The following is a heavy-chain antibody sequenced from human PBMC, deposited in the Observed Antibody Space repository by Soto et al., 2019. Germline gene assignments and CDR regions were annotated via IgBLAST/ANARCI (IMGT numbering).Heavy chain of an antibody. CDR2: MNPNTGNT. J-gene: IGHJ6*02. D-gene: IGHD1-26*01. V-gene: IGHV1-8*01. CDR1: GYIFTSYD. Sequence: QVQLLQSGAEVKKPGASVKVSCKASGYIFTSYDINWVRQAPGQGLEWMGWMNPNTGNTGYAQKFQGRVTMTANIPITTAYMELYSLRSEDMAVYYCARGCRVGGAADLWSRWTTVTVSS. CDR3: ARGCRVGGAADL.